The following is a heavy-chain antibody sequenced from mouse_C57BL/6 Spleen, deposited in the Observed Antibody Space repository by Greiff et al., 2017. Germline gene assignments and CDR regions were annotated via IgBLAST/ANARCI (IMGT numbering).Heavy chain of an antibody. J-gene: IGHJ2*01. CDR3: ARSGDYDERYYFDY. CDR2: IDPNYGTT. CDR1: GYSFTDYN. Sequence: VQLQQSGPELVKPGASVKLSCKASGYSFTDYNMHWVKQSHGQSLEWIGVIDPNYGTTSYNQKFKGKATLTVDQSSSTAYMQLNSLTSEDSAVYYCARSGDYDERYYFDYWGQGTTLTVSS. D-gene: IGHD2-4*01. V-gene: IGHV1-39*01.